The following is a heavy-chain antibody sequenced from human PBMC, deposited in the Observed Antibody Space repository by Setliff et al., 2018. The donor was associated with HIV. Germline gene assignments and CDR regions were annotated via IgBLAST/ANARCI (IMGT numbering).Heavy chain of an antibody. V-gene: IGHV4-38-2*01. J-gene: IGHJ4*02. CDR2: IYHSGST. D-gene: IGHD3-22*01. Sequence: PSETLSLTCADSGYSISSGYYWGWIRQPPGKGLEWIGSIYHSGSTYYNPSLKSRVTISVDTSKNQFSLKLSSVTAADTAVYYCARLVRHDSSGYYLYYFDYWGQGTLVTVSS. CDR3: ARLVRHDSSGYYLYYFDY. CDR1: GYSISSGYY.